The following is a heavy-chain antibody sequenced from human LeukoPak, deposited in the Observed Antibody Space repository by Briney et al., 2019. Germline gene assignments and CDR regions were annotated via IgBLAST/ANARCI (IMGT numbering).Heavy chain of an antibody. Sequence: GATVKISCKVSGYTFTDYYMHWVQQAPGKGLEWMGLVDPEDGKTIYAKKFQGGVTITADTSTDTAYMELSSLRSEDTAVYYCATGFWSGYYTFAFDFWGQGTMVTVSS. D-gene: IGHD3-3*01. V-gene: IGHV1-69-2*01. CDR3: ATGFWSGYYTFAFDF. CDR1: GYTFTDYY. J-gene: IGHJ3*01. CDR2: VDPEDGKT.